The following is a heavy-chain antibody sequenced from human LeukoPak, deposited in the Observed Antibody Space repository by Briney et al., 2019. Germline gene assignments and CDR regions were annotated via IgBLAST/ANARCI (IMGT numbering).Heavy chain of an antibody. CDR1: GFTFSSYA. CDR3: ALYDILTGAVDY. Sequence: GGSLRLSCAASGFTFSSYAMSWVRQAPGKGLEWVSSISGSGGSTYYADSVKGRFTISRDNAKNTLYLQMSSLRAEDTAVYYCALYDILTGAVDYWGQGTLVTVSS. J-gene: IGHJ4*02. V-gene: IGHV3-23*01. D-gene: IGHD3-9*01. CDR2: ISGSGGST.